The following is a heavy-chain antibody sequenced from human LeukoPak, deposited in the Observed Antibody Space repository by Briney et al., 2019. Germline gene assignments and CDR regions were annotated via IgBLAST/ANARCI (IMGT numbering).Heavy chain of an antibody. CDR2: IYYSGFT. Sequence: PSETLSLTCTVSGGSISSGGYYWSWIRQHPGKGLEWIGYIYYSGFTYYNPSLKSRVTISLDTSKNQFPLKLSSVTAADTAVYYCARGTTVTTNFDYWGQGTLVTVSS. J-gene: IGHJ4*02. D-gene: IGHD4-17*01. CDR1: GGSISSGGYY. CDR3: ARGTTVTTNFDY. V-gene: IGHV4-31*03.